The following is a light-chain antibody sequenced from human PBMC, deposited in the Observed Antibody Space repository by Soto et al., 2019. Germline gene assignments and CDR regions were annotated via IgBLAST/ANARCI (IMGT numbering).Light chain of an antibody. Sequence: DIQMTQSPSSLSASLGDRVAITCRASQGIRNLLVWYQQKPEKAPKSLIYGTSNLESGVPSRFRGSGSGTDYTLTISRLQPEDFETYYCQQYDSYPITFGQGTRLEIK. CDR1: QGIRNL. V-gene: IGKV1D-16*01. CDR2: GTS. CDR3: QQYDSYPIT. J-gene: IGKJ5*01.